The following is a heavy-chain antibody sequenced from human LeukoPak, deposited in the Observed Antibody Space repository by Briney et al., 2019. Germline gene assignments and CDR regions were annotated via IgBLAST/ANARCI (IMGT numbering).Heavy chain of an antibody. J-gene: IGHJ4*02. CDR3: ARQNYDYVWGSYRYDY. Sequence: ASVKVSCKASGYTFTSYDINWVRQATGQGLEWMGWMKPDSGDTGYAQKFQGRVTMTRNTSISTAYMELSSLRSEDTAVYYCARQNYDYVWGSYRYDYWGQGTLVTVSS. V-gene: IGHV1-8*01. CDR1: GYTFTSYD. D-gene: IGHD3-16*02. CDR2: MKPDSGDT.